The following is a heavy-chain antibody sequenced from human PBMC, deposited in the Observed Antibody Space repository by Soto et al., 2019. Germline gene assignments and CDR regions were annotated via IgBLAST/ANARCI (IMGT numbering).Heavy chain of an antibody. V-gene: IGHV1-24*01. CDR2: FDPEDGET. J-gene: IGHJ3*02. Sequence: VASVKVSCKVSGYTLTELSMHWVRQAPGKGLEWMGGFDPEDGETIYAQKFQGRVTMTEDTSTDTAYMELSSLRSEDTAVYYCATDRRDYYAFDIWGQGTMVTVSS. D-gene: IGHD4-17*01. CDR3: ATDRRDYYAFDI. CDR1: GYTLTELS.